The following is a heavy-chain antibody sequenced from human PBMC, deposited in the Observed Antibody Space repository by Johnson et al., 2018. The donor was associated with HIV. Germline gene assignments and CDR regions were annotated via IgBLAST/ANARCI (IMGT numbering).Heavy chain of an antibody. D-gene: IGHD6-13*01. V-gene: IGHV3-13*01. CDR1: GFTFSSYD. CDR2: IGTAGDT. Sequence: VQLVESGGGLVQPGGSLRLSCAASGFTFSSYDMHWVRQATGKGLEWVSAIGTAGDTYYPGSVKGRFTISRENAKNSLYLQMNSLRAEDTAVYYCARGGIAAAGDAFDIWGQGTMVTVSS. J-gene: IGHJ3*02. CDR3: ARGGIAAAGDAFDI.